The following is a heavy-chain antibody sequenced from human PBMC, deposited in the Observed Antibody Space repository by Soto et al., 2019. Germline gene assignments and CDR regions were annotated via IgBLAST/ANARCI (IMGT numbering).Heavy chain of an antibody. V-gene: IGHV3-74*01. CDR1: GFTFSRHW. CDR2: INPEETTI. D-gene: IGHD4-17*01. CDR3: SIVFHGFYDS. Sequence: GGSLRLSCAVSGFTFSRHWMHWVRQVPGKGLVWVSRINPEETTINYADSVKGRFTISRDNAKNTLYLQMNSLRDEDTAVYYCSIVFHGFYDSWGQGSLVTVSS. J-gene: IGHJ4*02.